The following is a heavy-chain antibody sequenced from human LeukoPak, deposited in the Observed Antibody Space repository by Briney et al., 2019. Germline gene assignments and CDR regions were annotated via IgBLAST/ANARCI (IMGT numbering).Heavy chain of an antibody. CDR2: IRSKAYGGTT. D-gene: IGHD1-1*01. CDR3: TRNPRYNWNDRPV. Sequence: GGSLRLSCTASGFTFGDYAMSWVRQAPGKGLEWVGFIRSKAYGGTTEYAASVKGRFTISRDDSKSIAYLQMNSLKTVDTAVYYCTRNPRYNWNDRPVWGQGTLVTVSS. CDR1: GFTFGDYA. V-gene: IGHV3-49*04. J-gene: IGHJ4*02.